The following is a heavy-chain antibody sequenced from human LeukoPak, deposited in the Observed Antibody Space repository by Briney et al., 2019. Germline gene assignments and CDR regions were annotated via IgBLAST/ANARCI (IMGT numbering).Heavy chain of an antibody. CDR1: GYTFTGYY. J-gene: IGHJ4*02. CDR3: AREDCSGGSCYQSFGY. CDR2: INPNSGGT. Sequence: GASVKVSCKASGYTFTGYYMHWVRQAPGRGLEWMGWINPNSGGTNYAQKFQGRVTMTRDTSISTAYMELSRLRSEDTAVYYCAREDCSGGSCYQSFGYWGQGTLVTVSS. D-gene: IGHD2-15*01. V-gene: IGHV1-2*02.